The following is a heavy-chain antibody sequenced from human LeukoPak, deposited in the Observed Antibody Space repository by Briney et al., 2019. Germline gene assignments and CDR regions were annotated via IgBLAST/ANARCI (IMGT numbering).Heavy chain of an antibody. CDR2: INHSGST. V-gene: IGHV4-34*01. J-gene: IGHJ4*02. Sequence: SETLSLTCAVYGGSFSGYYWSWIRQPPGKGLEWIGEINHSGSTNYNPSLKSRVTISVDTSKNQFSLKLSSVTAADTAVYYCARRGYSGYGRMGSGYDYWGQGTLVTVSS. D-gene: IGHD5-12*01. CDR1: GGSFSGYY. CDR3: ARRGYSGYGRMGSGYDY.